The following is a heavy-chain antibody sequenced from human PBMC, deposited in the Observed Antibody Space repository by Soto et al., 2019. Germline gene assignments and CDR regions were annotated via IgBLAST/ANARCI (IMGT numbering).Heavy chain of an antibody. CDR2: IYHSGST. J-gene: IGHJ6*02. CDR1: GGSISSSNW. V-gene: IGHV4-4*02. Sequence: SETLSLTCAVSGGSISSSNWWSWVRQPPGKGLEWIGEIYHSGSTNYNPSLKSRVTTSVDKSKNQFSLKLSSVTAADTAVYYCATFMVRGVNYYGMDVWGQGTTVTVSS. CDR3: ATFMVRGVNYYGMDV. D-gene: IGHD3-10*01.